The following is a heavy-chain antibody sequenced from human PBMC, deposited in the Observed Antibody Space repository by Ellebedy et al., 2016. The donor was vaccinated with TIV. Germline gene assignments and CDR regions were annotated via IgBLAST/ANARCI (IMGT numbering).Heavy chain of an antibody. V-gene: IGHV1-2*04. D-gene: IGHD5-24*01. CDR2: INPYSGGT. Sequence: AASVTVSCKASGYTFTGYYMHWVRQAPGQGLEWMGWINPYSGGTNYAQKFQGWVTMTRDTSISTAYLELRRLRSDDTAVYYCARQEMATIGDAFDIWGPGTMVTVSS. CDR3: ARQEMATIGDAFDI. J-gene: IGHJ3*02. CDR1: GYTFTGYY.